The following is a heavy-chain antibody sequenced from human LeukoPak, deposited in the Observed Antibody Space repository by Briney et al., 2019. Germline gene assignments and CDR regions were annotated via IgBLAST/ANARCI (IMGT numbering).Heavy chain of an antibody. J-gene: IGHJ4*02. V-gene: IGHV1-2*02. CDR2: INPNSGGT. D-gene: IGHD2-21*01. Sequence: GASVKVSCKASGYTFTGYYMHWVRQAPGQGLEWMGWINPNSGGTNYAQKFQGRVTMTRDTSISTAYMELSRLRSDDTAVYYCARDHRAYSQTAGYWGQGTLVTVPS. CDR1: GYTFTGYY. CDR3: ARDHRAYSQTAGY.